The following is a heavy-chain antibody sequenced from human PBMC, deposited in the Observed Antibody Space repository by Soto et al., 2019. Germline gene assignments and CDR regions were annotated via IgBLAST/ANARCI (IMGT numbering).Heavy chain of an antibody. Sequence: EVQLLESGGGLAQPGGSLRLSCAASGFTFSSYAMSWVRQAPGKGLEWVSAISGSGGSTYYADSVKGRFTISRDNAEDTLYLQMNSLRGEDTALYYCAKSWTSVTYCFDSWGQGTLVTVSS. D-gene: IGHD4-17*01. CDR2: ISGSGGST. J-gene: IGHJ4*02. V-gene: IGHV3-23*01. CDR1: GFTFSSYA. CDR3: AKSWTSVTYCFDS.